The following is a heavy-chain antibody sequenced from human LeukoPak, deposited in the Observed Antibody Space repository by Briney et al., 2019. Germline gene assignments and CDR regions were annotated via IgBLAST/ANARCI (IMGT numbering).Heavy chain of an antibody. CDR2: IKQDGSEK. CDR1: GFTFSSYW. CDR3: AKDSVATTGYYYYGMAV. V-gene: IGHV3-7*03. J-gene: IGHJ6*02. D-gene: IGHD1-1*01. Sequence: GGSLRLSCAASGFTFSSYWMSWVRQAPGKGLEWVANIKQDGSEKYYVDSVKGRFTISRDNAKNSLYLQMNSLRAEDTALYYCAKDSVATTGYYYYGMAVWGQGTTVTVSS.